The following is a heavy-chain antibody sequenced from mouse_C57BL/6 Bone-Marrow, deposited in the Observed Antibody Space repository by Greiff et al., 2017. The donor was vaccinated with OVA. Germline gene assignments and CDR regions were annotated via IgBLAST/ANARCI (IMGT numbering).Heavy chain of an antibody. CDR1: GYTFTSYW. V-gene: IGHV1-72*01. CDR3: AREGAMWLRRGRYAMDY. D-gene: IGHD2-2*01. CDR2: IDPNSGGT. Sequence: QVQLQQPGAELVKPGASVKLSCKASGYTFTSYWMHWVKQRPGRGLEWIGRIDPNSGGTKYNEKFKSKATLTVDKPSSTAYMQLSSLTSEDSAVYYCAREGAMWLRRGRYAMDYWGQGTSVTVSS. J-gene: IGHJ4*01.